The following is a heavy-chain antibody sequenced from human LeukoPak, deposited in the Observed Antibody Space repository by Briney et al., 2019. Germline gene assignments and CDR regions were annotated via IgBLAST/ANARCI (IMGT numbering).Heavy chain of an antibody. V-gene: IGHV4-4*02. CDR1: GGSINSSHW. CDR2: TYHSDYT. D-gene: IGHD5/OR15-5a*01. Sequence: SETLSLTCAVSGGSINSSHWWSWVRQSPGKGLEWIGNTYHSDYTNYNPSLKSRATISVDKPKNQLSLKVTSVTAADTAMYYCARDSKSTADAFDIWGQGTMVTVSS. CDR3: ARDSKSTADAFDI. J-gene: IGHJ3*02.